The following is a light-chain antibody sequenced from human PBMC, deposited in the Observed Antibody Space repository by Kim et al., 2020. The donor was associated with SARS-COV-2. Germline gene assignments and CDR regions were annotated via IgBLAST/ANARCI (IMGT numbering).Light chain of an antibody. CDR2: DVS. Sequence: GQSITISCTGTSSDVGGYKYVSWYQQHPGKAPNLVIYDVSKRPSGASNRFSGSKSGNTASLTISGLQAEDEADYYCSSYTSSSLWVFGGGTQLTVL. CDR1: SSDVGGYKY. CDR3: SSYTSSSLWV. J-gene: IGLJ3*02. V-gene: IGLV2-14*04.